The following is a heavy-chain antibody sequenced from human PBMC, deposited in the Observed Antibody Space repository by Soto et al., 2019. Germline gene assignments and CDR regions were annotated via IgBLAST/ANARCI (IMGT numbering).Heavy chain of an antibody. CDR3: ARGRPTPYYYDSSGQYLFHP. CDR1: GFTFSSYS. Sequence: GGSLRLSCAASGFTFSSYSMNCVRQAPGKGLEWFSSISSSSSYIYYADSVKGRFNISRDNAKNSLYLQMNSLRAEDTAVYYCARGRPTPYYYDSSGQYLFHPSCQGNLVTVSS. J-gene: IGHJ5*02. V-gene: IGHV3-21*01. D-gene: IGHD3-22*01. CDR2: ISSSSSYI.